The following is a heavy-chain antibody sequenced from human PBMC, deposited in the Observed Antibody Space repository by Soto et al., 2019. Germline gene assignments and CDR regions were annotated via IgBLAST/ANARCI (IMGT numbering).Heavy chain of an antibody. V-gene: IGHV4-31*03. CDR3: AREMEYSSSSLNAFDI. CDR2: IYYSGST. Sequence: QVQLQESGPGLVKPSQTLSLTCTVSGGSISSGGYYWSWIRQHPGKGLEWIGYIYYSGSTYYNPSLKSRVTISVDTSKNQFSLKLSSVTAADTAVYYCAREMEYSSSSLNAFDIWGQGTMVTVSS. CDR1: GGSISSGGYY. D-gene: IGHD6-6*01. J-gene: IGHJ3*02.